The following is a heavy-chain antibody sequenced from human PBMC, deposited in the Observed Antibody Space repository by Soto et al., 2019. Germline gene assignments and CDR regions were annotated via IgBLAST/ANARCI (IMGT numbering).Heavy chain of an antibody. CDR2: IPSRGRP. Sequence: QVQLRESGPGLVKPSQTLSLTCSVSGASVAGGSYYWSWVRQPPGKGLEWIGYIPSRGRPFYNPSPTSRGTIAAATSKNQLSLQLTSVTAADTAVYSCARDTYSGYDFGLWGQGTLVTVSS. CDR1: GASVAGGSYY. CDR3: ARDTYSGYDFGL. J-gene: IGHJ5*02. V-gene: IGHV4-30-4*01. D-gene: IGHD5-12*01.